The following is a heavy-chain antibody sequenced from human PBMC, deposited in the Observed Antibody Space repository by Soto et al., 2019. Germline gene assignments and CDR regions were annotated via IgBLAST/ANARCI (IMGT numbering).Heavy chain of an antibody. CDR1: GLTFTNHG. J-gene: IGHJ4*02. V-gene: IGHV3-30*18. CDR3: AQGRLYNWNEPLDL. CDR2: ISYDGTTE. D-gene: IGHD1-20*01. Sequence: QVQLVESGGGVVQPGRSPRLSCAASGLTFTNHGMHWVRQAPGKGLEWVAHISYDGTTEHYADSVKGRFTISRDNPNNAGHLQLTTLRPEDTAVYYCAQGRLYNWNEPLDLWGQGTLVNVSS.